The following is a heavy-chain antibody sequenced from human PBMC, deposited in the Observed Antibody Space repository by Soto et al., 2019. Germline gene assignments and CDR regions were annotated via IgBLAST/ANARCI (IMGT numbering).Heavy chain of an antibody. CDR2: ISYDGSNK. D-gene: IGHD3-22*01. CDR3: ARDNRYYFDY. V-gene: IGHV3-30-3*01. Sequence: QPGGSLRLSCAASGFTFSSYAMHWFRQAPGKGLEWVAVISYDGSNKYYADSVKGRFTISRDNSKNTLYLQMNSLRAEDTAVYYCARDNRYYFDYWGQGTLVTVSS. J-gene: IGHJ4*02. CDR1: GFTFSSYA.